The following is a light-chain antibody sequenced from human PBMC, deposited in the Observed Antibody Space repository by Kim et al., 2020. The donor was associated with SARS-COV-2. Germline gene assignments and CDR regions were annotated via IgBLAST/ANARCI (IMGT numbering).Light chain of an antibody. CDR1: QSVSSSY. J-gene: IGKJ5*01. CDR2: GAS. V-gene: IGKV3-20*01. CDR3: QQYGSSPPIT. Sequence: PGERATRSCRASQSVSSSYLAWYQQKPGQAPRLLIYGASNRATGIPDRFSGSGSGTDFTLTISRLEPEDFAVYYCQQYGSSPPITFGQGTRLEIK.